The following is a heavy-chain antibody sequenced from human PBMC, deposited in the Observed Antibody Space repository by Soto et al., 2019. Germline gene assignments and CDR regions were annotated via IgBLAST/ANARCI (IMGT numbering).Heavy chain of an antibody. Sequence: QVQLQQWGAGLLKPSETLSLTCAVYGGSFSYYYWSWLRQPPGKGLEWIGEINHSGSTNYNPSLKSRVTISVDTSKNQFSLKLSAVTAADTAVYYCATNYIWGSYRTFDYWGRGTLVTVSS. CDR3: ATNYIWGSYRTFDY. CDR1: GGSFSYYY. D-gene: IGHD3-16*02. J-gene: IGHJ4*02. CDR2: INHSGST. V-gene: IGHV4-34*01.